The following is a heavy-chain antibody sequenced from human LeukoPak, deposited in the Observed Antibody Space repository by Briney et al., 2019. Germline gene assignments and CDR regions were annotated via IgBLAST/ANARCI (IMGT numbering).Heavy chain of an antibody. D-gene: IGHD6-19*01. CDR1: GGSISGSSYY. Sequence: SETLSLTCTVSGGSISGSSYYWGWIRQPPGKGLEWIGSIYYSGSTYYNPSLKSRVTISVDTSKNQFSLKLSSVTAADTAVYYCARVGIAVAGGDYWGQGTLVTVS. CDR2: IYYSGST. J-gene: IGHJ4*02. V-gene: IGHV4-39*07. CDR3: ARVGIAVAGGDY.